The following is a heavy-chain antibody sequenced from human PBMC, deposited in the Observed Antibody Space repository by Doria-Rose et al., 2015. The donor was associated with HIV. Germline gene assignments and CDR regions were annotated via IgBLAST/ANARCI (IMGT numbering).Heavy chain of an antibody. D-gene: IGHD6-13*01. CDR3: ARIRSSRWYHKYYFDF. CDR2: SFSDDDR. Sequence: QITLKESGPVLVKPTETLTLTCTVSGVSLSSPGMGVSWIRQPPGKALEWLANSFSDDDRSYKPSLKSRLTISRCTSKSQVVLTMTDMDPVDTATYYCARIRSSRWYHKYYFDFWGQGTLVIVSA. V-gene: IGHV2-26*01. CDR1: GVSLSSPGMG. J-gene: IGHJ4*02.